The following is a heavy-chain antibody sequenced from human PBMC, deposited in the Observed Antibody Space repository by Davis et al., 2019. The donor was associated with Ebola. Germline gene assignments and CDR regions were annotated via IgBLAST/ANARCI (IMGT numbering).Heavy chain of an antibody. CDR3: ARGYCSGGSCYSPDY. V-gene: IGHV1-2*05. CDR2: INPNSGGT. CDR1: GYTFTGYY. D-gene: IGHD2-15*01. Sequence: AASVKVSCKASGYTFTGYYMHWVRQAPGQGLEWMGRINPNSGGTNYAQKFQGRVTMTRDTSISTAYMELSRLRSDDTVVYYCARGYCSGGSCYSPDYWGQGTLVTVSS. J-gene: IGHJ4*02.